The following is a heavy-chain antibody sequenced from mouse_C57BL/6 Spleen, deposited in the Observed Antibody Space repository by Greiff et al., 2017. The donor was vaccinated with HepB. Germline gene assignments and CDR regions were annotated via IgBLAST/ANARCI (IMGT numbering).Heavy chain of an antibody. J-gene: IGHJ2*01. V-gene: IGHV5-17*01. CDR1: GFTFSDYG. CDR2: ISSGSSTI. CDR3: ARNYYYGRPYYFDY. Sequence: EVQLVESGGGLVKPGGSLKLSCAASGFTFSDYGMHWVRQAPEKGLEWVAYISSGSSTIYYADTVKGRFTISRDNAKNTLFLQMTSLRSEDTAMYYCARNYYYGRPYYFDYWGQGTTLTVSS. D-gene: IGHD1-1*01.